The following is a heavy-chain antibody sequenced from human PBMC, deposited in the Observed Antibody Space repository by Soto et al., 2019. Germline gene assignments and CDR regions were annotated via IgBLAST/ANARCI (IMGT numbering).Heavy chain of an antibody. CDR2: INHSGST. D-gene: IGHD3-10*01. CDR1: GGSFSGYY. Sequence: QVQLQQWGAGLLKPSETLSLTCAVYGGSFSGYYWSWIRQPPGKGLEWIGEINHSGSTNYNPSLKSRVXXXXXXXXXXXXXXXXXXXXXXXXXXXXXXKNGYYGSGSYYKYNWFDPWGQGTLVTVSS. J-gene: IGHJ5*02. V-gene: IGHV4-34*01. CDR3: XXKNGYYGSGSYYKYNWFDP.